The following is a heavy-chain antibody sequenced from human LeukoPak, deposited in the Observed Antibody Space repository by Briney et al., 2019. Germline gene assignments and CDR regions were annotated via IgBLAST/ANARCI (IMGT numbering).Heavy chain of an antibody. V-gene: IGHV4-4*02. D-gene: IGHD2-15*01. Sequence: SETLSLTCAVSGGSISSNNWWSWVRQPPNKGLEWIGEMYHSGSAIYNPSLKSRVTISVDKSKNQFSLKLSSVTAADTAVYYCAKADSRSVVGVDAFDIWGQGTMVTVSS. CDR1: GGSISSNNW. J-gene: IGHJ3*02. CDR2: MYHSGSA. CDR3: AKADSRSVVGVDAFDI.